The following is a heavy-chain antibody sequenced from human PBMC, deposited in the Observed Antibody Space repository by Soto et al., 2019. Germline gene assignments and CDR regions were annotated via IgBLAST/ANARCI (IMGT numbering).Heavy chain of an antibody. V-gene: IGHV1-2*02. Sequence: ASVKVSCKASGYTFTGYYMHWVRQAPGQGLEWMGWINPNSGGTNYAQKFQGRVTMTRDTSISTAYMELSRLRSDDTAVYYFASDVAPRGVVAATRVDSWGQGTRGTVSS. D-gene: IGHD2-15*01. CDR1: GYTFTGYY. CDR2: INPNSGGT. CDR3: ASDVAPRGVVAATRVDS. J-gene: IGHJ4*02.